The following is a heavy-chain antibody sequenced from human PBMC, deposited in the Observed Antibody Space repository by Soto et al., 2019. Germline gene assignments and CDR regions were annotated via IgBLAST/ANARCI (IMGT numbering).Heavy chain of an antibody. J-gene: IGHJ4*02. CDR2: ISWNSGSI. CDR1: GFTFDDYA. Sequence: EVQLVESGGGLVQPGRSLRLSCAAPGFTFDDYAMHWVRQAPGKGLEWVSGISWNSGSIGYADSVKGRFTISRDNAKNSLYLQMNSLRAEDTALYYCAKGGYNWNSYLHYWGQGTLVTVSS. D-gene: IGHD1-7*01. V-gene: IGHV3-9*01. CDR3: AKGGYNWNSYLHY.